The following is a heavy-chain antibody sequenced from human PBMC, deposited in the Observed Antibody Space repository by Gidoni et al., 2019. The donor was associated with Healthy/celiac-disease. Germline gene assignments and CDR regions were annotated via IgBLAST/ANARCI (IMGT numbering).Heavy chain of an antibody. V-gene: IGHV3-7*01. CDR1: STYW. D-gene: IGHD3-10*01. CDR3: ARAVGADGSY. CDR2: INKDGSKK. Sequence: STYWMSWVRQAPGKGLEWVANINKDGSKKYYVDSVKGRFTISRDNANNSRYRRMNRLRAEDTAVYYCARAVGADGSYWGQGTLVTVSS. J-gene: IGHJ4*02.